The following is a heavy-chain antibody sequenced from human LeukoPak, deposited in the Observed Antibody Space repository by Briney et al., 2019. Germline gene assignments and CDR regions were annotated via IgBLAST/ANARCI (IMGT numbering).Heavy chain of an antibody. CDR3: ARETCSGGSCYSGVAGDAFDI. CDR1: DGSISSFC. D-gene: IGHD2-15*01. Sequence: PSETLSLTCSVSDGSISSFCWSWIRQPAGKGLEWIGRIHTSGSTDYNPSLKSRVTMSVDTSKNQFSLKLSSVTAADTAVYYCARETCSGGSCYSGVAGDAFDIWGQGTMVTVSS. V-gene: IGHV4-4*07. CDR2: IHTSGST. J-gene: IGHJ3*02.